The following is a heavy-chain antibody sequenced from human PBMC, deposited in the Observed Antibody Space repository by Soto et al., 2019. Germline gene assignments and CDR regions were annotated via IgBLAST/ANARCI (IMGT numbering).Heavy chain of an antibody. J-gene: IGHJ4*02. CDR1: GFTFSSYG. CDR3: ASSGYSGSDPDY. V-gene: IGHV3-33*01. D-gene: IGHD5-12*01. CDR2: IWYDGSNK. Sequence: GGSLRLSCAASGFTFSSYGMHWVRQAPGKGLEWVAVIWYDGSNKYYADSVKGRFTISRDNSKNTLYLQMNSLRAEDTAVYYCASSGYSGSDPDYWGQGTLVTVSS.